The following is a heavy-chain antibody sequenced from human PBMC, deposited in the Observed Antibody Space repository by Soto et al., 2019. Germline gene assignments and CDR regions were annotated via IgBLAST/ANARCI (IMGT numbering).Heavy chain of an antibody. CDR2: INKDGSEK. Sequence: EVQVVESGGGLVQPGGSLRLSCAASGFTFTSYWMTWVRQAPGRGLEWVANINKDGSEKSYVDSVKGRFTISRDNAKSSLYLQMNSLRADDTAVYYCVREIASRLWGKVTTVIVSS. CDR1: GFTFTSYW. D-gene: IGHD2-21*01. V-gene: IGHV3-7*01. J-gene: IGHJ6*04. CDR3: VREIASRL.